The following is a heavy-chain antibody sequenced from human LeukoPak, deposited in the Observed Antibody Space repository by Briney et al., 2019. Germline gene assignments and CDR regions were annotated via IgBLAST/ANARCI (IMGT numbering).Heavy chain of an antibody. J-gene: IGHJ3*02. CDR1: GGSISDYY. CDR3: ARDFRGSVDAFDI. Sequence: SGTLSLTCTVSGGSISDYYWNWLRQPPGKGLEWIGYTYYSGRTNYNPSLKSRVSISVDTSKNQFSLKLSSVTAADTAVYYCARDFRGSVDAFDIWGQGTMVAVSS. CDR2: TYYSGRT. V-gene: IGHV4-59*01.